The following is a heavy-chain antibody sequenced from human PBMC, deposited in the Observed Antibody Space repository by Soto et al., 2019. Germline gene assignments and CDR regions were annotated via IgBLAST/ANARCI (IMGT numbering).Heavy chain of an antibody. CDR3: ASGIQLWLRRINNGYSG. V-gene: IGHV1-69*12. J-gene: IGHJ4*02. D-gene: IGHD5-18*01. CDR1: GGTFSTYA. CDR2: IIPMFGTA. Sequence: QVQLVQSGAEVKKPESSVKVSCKAPGGTFSTYAISWVRQAPGQGLEWMGGIIPMFGTANYAQRFQDRVTITADESTNTVYMELSSLRSEETAVYFSASGIQLWLRRINNGYSGWGQGTLVTVSS.